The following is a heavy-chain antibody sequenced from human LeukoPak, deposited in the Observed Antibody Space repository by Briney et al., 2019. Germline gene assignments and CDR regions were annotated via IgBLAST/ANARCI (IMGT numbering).Heavy chain of an antibody. D-gene: IGHD2-21*01. CDR3: ARHIEAATALHY. CDR2: IDRNGDST. Sequence: GGSLRLSCAASGFNFDDYGMSWVRQGPGKGLEWVSGIDRNGDSTGYADSVKGRFTISRDNAKNSLYLQMNSLRAEDTAVYFCARHIEAATALHYWGQGTLVTVSS. J-gene: IGHJ4*02. CDR1: GFNFDDYG. V-gene: IGHV3-20*04.